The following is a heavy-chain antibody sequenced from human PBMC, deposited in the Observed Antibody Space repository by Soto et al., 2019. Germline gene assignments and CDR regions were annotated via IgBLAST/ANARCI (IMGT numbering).Heavy chain of an antibody. CDR1: GYSISSGYY. D-gene: IGHD3-22*01. V-gene: IGHV4-38-2*01. Sequence: PSETLSLTCAVSGYSISSGYYWGWLRQPPGKGLEWIGSIYHGESTYYNPSLNSRVTLSIDMTNNHVSLILNSVTAADTAVYYCARVGPWVPYYYDSSPYTFENWFDPWGQGTLVTV. CDR2: IYHGEST. J-gene: IGHJ5*02. CDR3: ARVGPWVPYYYDSSPYTFENWFDP.